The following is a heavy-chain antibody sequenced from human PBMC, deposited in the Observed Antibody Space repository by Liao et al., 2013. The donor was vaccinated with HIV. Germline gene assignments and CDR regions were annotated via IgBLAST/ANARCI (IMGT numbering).Heavy chain of an antibody. J-gene: IGHJ6*03. CDR3: VRHHTPHADFAIGPAGVMAV. CDR1: GGSISNWY. CDR2: ILYSGST. V-gene: IGHV4-59*08. Sequence: QVQLQESGPGLVRPSETLSLTCTVSGGSISNWYWTWIRKPPGKGLEWIGHILYSGSTNYHPSLRGRVTIALEMSKNQFSLNLNSVTAADTAVYFCVRHHTPHADFAIGPAGVMAVWGNGTAVTVSS. D-gene: IGHD3-3*01.